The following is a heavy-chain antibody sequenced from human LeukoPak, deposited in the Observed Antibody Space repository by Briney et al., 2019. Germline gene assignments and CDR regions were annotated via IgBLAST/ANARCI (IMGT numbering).Heavy chain of an antibody. J-gene: IGHJ6*03. CDR2: ISYDGSNK. D-gene: IGHD3-3*01. Sequence: GGSLRLSCEASGFPFGSFTIHWVRQTPGRGLDWVTVISYDGSNKYYADSVKGRFTISRDNSRNTLYLQMNTLRDEDTAAYYCVRSPKRRGLVIWSPQRGNAFFMDVWGKGTTVIVSS. CDR3: VRSPKRRGLVIWSPQRGNAFFMDV. V-gene: IGHV3-30-3*01. CDR1: GFPFGSFT.